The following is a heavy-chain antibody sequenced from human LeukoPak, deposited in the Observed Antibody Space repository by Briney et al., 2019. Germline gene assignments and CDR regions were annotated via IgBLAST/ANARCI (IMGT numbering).Heavy chain of an antibody. CDR2: ISRSGDTI. Sequence: GGSLRLSCAASGFTFSRYEMNWVRQAPGKGLEWVSYISRSGDTIYFADSVKGRFTVSRDNAKNSLYLQMSSLRAEDTAVYYCARDYASDYWGQGTLVTVSS. J-gene: IGHJ4*02. V-gene: IGHV3-48*03. CDR3: ARDYASDY. CDR1: GFTFSRYE. D-gene: IGHD3-10*01.